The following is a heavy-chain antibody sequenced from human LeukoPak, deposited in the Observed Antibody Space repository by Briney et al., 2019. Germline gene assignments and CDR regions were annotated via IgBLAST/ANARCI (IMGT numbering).Heavy chain of an antibody. D-gene: IGHD3-3*01. CDR3: ARVGPVLRFLEWLPEDYYFDY. Sequence: ASVKVSCKASGYTFTSYYMHWVRQAPGQGLEWMGIINPSGGSTSYAQKFQGRVTMTRDTSTSTVYMELSSLRSEDTAVYYCARVGPVLRFLEWLPEDYYFDYWGQGTLVTVSS. V-gene: IGHV1-46*01. J-gene: IGHJ4*02. CDR1: GYTFTSYY. CDR2: INPSGGST.